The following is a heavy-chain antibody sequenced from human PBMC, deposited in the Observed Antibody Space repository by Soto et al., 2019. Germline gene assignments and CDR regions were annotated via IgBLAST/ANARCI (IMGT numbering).Heavy chain of an antibody. D-gene: IGHD3-9*01. CDR3: ARRTSDVYFDWLSPERYDP. V-gene: IGHV1-18*01. CDR1: GYTFTSYG. Sequence: QVQLVQSGAEVKKPGASVKVSCKASGYTFTSYGISWVRQAPGQGLEWMGWISAYNGNTNYAQQHQGRGTMTTDTSTSTAYMEMRSLRSDDTAVYYCARRTSDVYFDWLSPERYDPWGQGTLVTLSS. J-gene: IGHJ5*02. CDR2: ISAYNGNT.